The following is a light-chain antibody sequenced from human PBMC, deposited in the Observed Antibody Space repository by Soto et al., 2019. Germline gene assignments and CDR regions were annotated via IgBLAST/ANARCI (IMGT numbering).Light chain of an antibody. V-gene: IGLV1-44*01. CDR1: CSNIGSSS. Sequence: QSVLTQPPSASGTPGQRVTISCSGGCSNIGSSSVGWYQQLPGTAPKLLIHRGTQRASGVPDRLSGSQSGTPASLAISGLQSEEEVDYYWAAWDESLMGHVFGSGTKVPVL. CDR3: AAWDESLMGHV. CDR2: RGT. J-gene: IGLJ1*01.